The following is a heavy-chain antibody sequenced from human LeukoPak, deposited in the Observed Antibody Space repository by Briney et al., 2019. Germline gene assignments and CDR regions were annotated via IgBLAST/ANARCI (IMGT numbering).Heavy chain of an antibody. V-gene: IGHV1-69*06. Sequence: AASVKVSCKASGGTFSSYAISWVRQAPGQGLEWMGGIIPIFGTANYAQKFQGRVTITADKSTSTAYMELSSLRSEDTAVYYCASGGGTYYYYMDVWGKGTTVTVSS. J-gene: IGHJ6*03. CDR1: GGTFSSYA. CDR2: IIPIFGTA. CDR3: ASGGGTYYYYMDV. D-gene: IGHD2-15*01.